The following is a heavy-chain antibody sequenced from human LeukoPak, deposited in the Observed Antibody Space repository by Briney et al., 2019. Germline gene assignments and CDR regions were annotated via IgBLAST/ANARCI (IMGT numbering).Heavy chain of an antibody. V-gene: IGHV3-30*18. D-gene: IGHD2-8*01. Sequence: SGRSLRLSCAASGFTFSSYGMHWVRQAPGKGLEWVAVISYDGSNKYYTDSVKGRFTISRDNSKNTLYLQMNSLRAEDTAVYYCAKDEWSSPNYSDYWGQGTLVTVSS. CDR1: GFTFSSYG. J-gene: IGHJ4*02. CDR2: ISYDGSNK. CDR3: AKDEWSSPNYSDY.